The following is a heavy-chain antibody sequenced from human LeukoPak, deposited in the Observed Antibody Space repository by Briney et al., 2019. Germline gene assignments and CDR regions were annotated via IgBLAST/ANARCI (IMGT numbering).Heavy chain of an antibody. D-gene: IGHD4-17*01. Sequence: GGSLRLSCAASGFTFSNYAMSWVRQAPGRGLEWVSAISGSCGLTYYADSVKGRFTISRDNSKNTLFLQMNSLRAEDTAVYYCARRGESASYGDYRFDYWGQGTLVTVSS. CDR3: ARRGESASYGDYRFDY. J-gene: IGHJ4*02. CDR2: ISGSCGLT. CDR1: GFTFSNYA. V-gene: IGHV3-23*01.